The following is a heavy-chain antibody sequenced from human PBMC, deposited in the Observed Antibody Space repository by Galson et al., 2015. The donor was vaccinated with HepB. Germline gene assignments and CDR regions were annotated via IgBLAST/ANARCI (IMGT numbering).Heavy chain of an antibody. CDR2: LSAGGGTI. V-gene: IGHV3-23*01. CDR1: GFIFSTYA. Sequence: SLRLSCAASGFIFSTYAMSWVRQAPGKGLEWVSTLSAGGGTIYYADSVKGRFTISRDNSKSTLYLQMNSLRAEDTAVYYCATTFFFDTSGFHPRYYFDYWGQGILVTVSS. J-gene: IGHJ4*02. CDR3: ATTFFFDTSGFHPRYYFDY. D-gene: IGHD3-22*01.